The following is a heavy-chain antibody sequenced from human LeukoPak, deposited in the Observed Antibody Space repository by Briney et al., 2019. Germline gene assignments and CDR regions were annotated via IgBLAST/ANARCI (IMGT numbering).Heavy chain of an antibody. CDR1: GGSINDYY. Sequence: SETLSLTCTVSGGSINDYYWNWIRQPAGKGLEWIGRIYTSGSTNYSPSLKSRVTMSVDTSKNQFSLKMSSVTAADTAVYYCARGSITGLDYWGQGTLVTVSS. CDR2: IYTSGST. J-gene: IGHJ4*02. CDR3: ARGSITGLDY. V-gene: IGHV4-4*07. D-gene: IGHD2-8*02.